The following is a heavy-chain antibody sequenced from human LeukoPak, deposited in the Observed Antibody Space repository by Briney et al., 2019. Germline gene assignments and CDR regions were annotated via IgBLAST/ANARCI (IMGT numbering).Heavy chain of an antibody. J-gene: IGHJ5*02. Sequence: SETLSLTCAVYGGSFSGYYWSWIRQPPGKGLEWIGEINHSGSTNYNPSLKSRVTISEDTSKNQFSLKLSSVTAADTAVYYCARGAGYGGISGWFDPWGQGTLVTVSS. D-gene: IGHD4-23*01. CDR2: INHSGST. V-gene: IGHV4-34*01. CDR1: GGSFSGYY. CDR3: ARGAGYGGISGWFDP.